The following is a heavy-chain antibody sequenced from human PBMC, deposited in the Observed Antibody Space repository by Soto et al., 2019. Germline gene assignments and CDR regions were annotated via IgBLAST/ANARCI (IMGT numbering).Heavy chain of an antibody. D-gene: IGHD3-10*01. J-gene: IGHJ4*02. V-gene: IGHV1-69*13. CDR3: SRAKITMVRGVISGAPFDY. Sequence: SVKVSCKASGGTFSSYAISWVRQAPGQGLEWMGGIIPIFGTANYAQKFQGRVTNTADESTSTTYMELSSLRSEDTAVYFCSRAKITMVRGVISGAPFDYWGQGTLVTVSS. CDR1: GGTFSSYA. CDR2: IIPIFGTA.